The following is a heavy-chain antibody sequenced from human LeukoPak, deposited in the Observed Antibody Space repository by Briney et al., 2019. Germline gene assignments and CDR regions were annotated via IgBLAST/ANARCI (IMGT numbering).Heavy chain of an antibody. CDR2: INPNSGGT. CDR3: ARDRRYFDWLFDY. J-gene: IGHJ4*02. V-gene: IGHV1-2*02. Sequence: VASVNVSCKASGYTFTGYYMHWVRQAPGQGLEWMGWINPNSGGTNYAQKFQGRVTMTRDTSISTAYMELSRLRSDDTAVYYCARDRRYFDWLFDYWGQGTLVTVSS. CDR1: GYTFTGYY. D-gene: IGHD3-9*01.